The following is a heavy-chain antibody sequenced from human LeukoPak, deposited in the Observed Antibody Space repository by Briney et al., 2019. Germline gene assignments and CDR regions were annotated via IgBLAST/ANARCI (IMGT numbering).Heavy chain of an antibody. V-gene: IGHV1-69*13. Sequence: ASVKVSCKASGGTSSSYAISWVRQAPGPGLAWMGGVIPIFGTANYAQKFQGRVTITADESTSTAYMELSSLRSEETAVYYCARSTRWFGEIPYYFDYWGQGTLVTVSS. CDR3: ARSTRWFGEIPYYFDY. CDR2: VIPIFGTA. CDR1: GGTSSSYA. J-gene: IGHJ4*02. D-gene: IGHD3-10*01.